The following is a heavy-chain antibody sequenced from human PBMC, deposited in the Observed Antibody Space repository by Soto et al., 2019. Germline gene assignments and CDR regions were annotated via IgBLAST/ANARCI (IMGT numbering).Heavy chain of an antibody. V-gene: IGHV4-34*01. Sequence: SETLSLTCAVYGGSFSGYYWSWIRQPPGKGLEWIGEINHSGSTNYNPSLKSRVTISVDTSKNQFSLKLSPVTAADTAVYYCARGRGRAAAAWFDPWGQGTLVTVSS. CDR3: ARGRGRAAAAWFDP. CDR2: INHSGST. J-gene: IGHJ5*02. D-gene: IGHD6-13*01. CDR1: GGSFSGYY.